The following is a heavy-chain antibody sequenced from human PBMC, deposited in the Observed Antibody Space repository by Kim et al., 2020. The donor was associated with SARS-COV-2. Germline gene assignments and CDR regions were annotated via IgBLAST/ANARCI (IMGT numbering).Heavy chain of an antibody. D-gene: IGHD3-10*01. J-gene: IGHJ5*02. CDR3: ARRNIAIVRGVPQNWFDP. CDR1: GFTFTSYW. V-gene: IGHV5-51*01. CDR2: IFPVDSDT. Sequence: EESLKISCKGSGFTFTSYWIAWVRQMPGKGLEWMGIIFPVDSDTRYSPSFQGQVTISVDKSINTAYLQWSSLKASDTAMYYCARRNIAIVRGVPQNWFDPWGQGTLVTVSS.